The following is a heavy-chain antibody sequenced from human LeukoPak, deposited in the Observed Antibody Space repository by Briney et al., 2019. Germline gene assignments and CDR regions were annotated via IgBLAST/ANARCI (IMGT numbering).Heavy chain of an antibody. CDR2: MNQDGSEK. V-gene: IGHV3-7*05. Sequence: GGSLRLSCVASGFTSSNYWMSWVRQAPGKGLEWVANMNQDGSEKYHVDSVKGRFTISRDNAKNSLYLQMNSLRAEDTAVYYCTRVRVSSYYGMDIWGQGTTVTVSS. CDR1: GFTSSNYW. D-gene: IGHD2/OR15-2a*01. J-gene: IGHJ6*02. CDR3: TRVRVSSYYGMDI.